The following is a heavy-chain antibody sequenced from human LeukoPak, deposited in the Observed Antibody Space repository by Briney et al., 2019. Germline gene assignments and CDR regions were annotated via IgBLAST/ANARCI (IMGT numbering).Heavy chain of an antibody. CDR2: ISGSGGST. Sequence: GGSLRLSCAASGFTFSSYAMSWVRQAPGKGLEWVSAISGSGGSTYYADSVKGRFTISRDNSKNTLYLQMNSLRAEDTAVYYCARAISGGATTDAADWGQGTLVTVSS. CDR1: GFTFSSYA. J-gene: IGHJ4*02. V-gene: IGHV3-23*01. CDR3: ARAISGGATTDAAD. D-gene: IGHD1-26*01.